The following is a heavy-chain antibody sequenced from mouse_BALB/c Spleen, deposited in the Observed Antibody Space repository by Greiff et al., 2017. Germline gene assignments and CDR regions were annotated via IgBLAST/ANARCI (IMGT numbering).Heavy chain of an antibody. J-gene: IGHJ3*01. CDR2: IYPSDSYT. CDR1: GYTFTSYW. V-gene: IGHV1-69*02. CDR3: TREGDYYGYAWFAY. D-gene: IGHD2-2*01. Sequence: VQLQQPGAELVRPGASVKLSCKASGYTFTSYWINWVKQRPGQGLEWIGNIYPSDSYTNYNQKFKDKATLTVDKSSSTAYMQLSSPTSEDSAVYYCTREGDYYGYAWFAYWGQGTLVTVSA.